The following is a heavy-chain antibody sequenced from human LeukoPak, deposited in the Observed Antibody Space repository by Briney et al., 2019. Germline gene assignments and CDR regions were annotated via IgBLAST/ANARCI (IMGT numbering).Heavy chain of an antibody. Sequence: GESLKISCEGSGYNFITYWIGWVRQMPGKGLEWMGIIYPGDSDTRYSPSFQGQVTISVDKSINTAYLQWSSLEASDTAMYYCARHGLYYYDSSGYSQLHFDYWGQGTLVTVSS. CDR1: GYNFITYW. J-gene: IGHJ4*02. V-gene: IGHV5-51*01. D-gene: IGHD3-22*01. CDR3: ARHGLYYYDSSGYSQLHFDY. CDR2: IYPGDSDT.